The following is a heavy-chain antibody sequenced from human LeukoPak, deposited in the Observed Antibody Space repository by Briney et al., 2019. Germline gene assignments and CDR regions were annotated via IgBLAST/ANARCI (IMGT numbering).Heavy chain of an antibody. V-gene: IGHV4-59*01. CDR3: ASTNVDTAMVKAHYFDY. CDR1: GGSISSYY. CDR2: IYYSGST. D-gene: IGHD5-18*01. Sequence: SETLSLTCTVSGGSISSYYWSWIRQPPGKGMEWIGYIYYSGSTNYNPTLKSRVTISVDTSKNQFSRKLSSVTAADTAVYYCASTNVDTAMVKAHYFDYWGQGTLVTVSS. J-gene: IGHJ4*02.